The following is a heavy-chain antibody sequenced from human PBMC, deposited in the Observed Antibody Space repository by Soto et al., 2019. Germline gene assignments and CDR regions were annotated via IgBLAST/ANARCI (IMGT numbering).Heavy chain of an antibody. D-gene: IGHD2-15*01. CDR2: INAGNGNT. Sequence: ASVKVSCKASGYTFTSYAMHWVRQAPGQRLEWMGWINAGNGNTKYSQKFQGRVTITRDTSASTAYMELSSLRSEDTAVYYCAREKRVVAATHTATTQKVVGLGGMDVWGQGTTVTVSS. CDR3: AREKRVVAATHTATTQKVVGLGGMDV. CDR1: GYTFTSYA. V-gene: IGHV1-3*01. J-gene: IGHJ6*02.